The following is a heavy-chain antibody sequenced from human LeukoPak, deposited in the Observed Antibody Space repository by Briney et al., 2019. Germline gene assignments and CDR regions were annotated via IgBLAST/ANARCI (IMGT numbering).Heavy chain of an antibody. V-gene: IGHV3-20*04. CDR2: INWNGGST. CDR3: ARDKVSWQQLYRGLDV. Sequence: GGSLRLSCAASGFTFDDYGMSWVRHAPGKGLEWVSGINWNGGSTGYADSVKGRFTISRDNAKNSLYLQMNSLRAEDTALYYCARDKVSWQQLYRGLDVWGKGTTVTVSS. CDR1: GFTFDDYG. J-gene: IGHJ6*04. D-gene: IGHD6-13*01.